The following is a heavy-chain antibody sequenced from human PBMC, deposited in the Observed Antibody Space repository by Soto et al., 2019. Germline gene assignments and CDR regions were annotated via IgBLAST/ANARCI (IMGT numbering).Heavy chain of an antibody. V-gene: IGHV4-4*02. CDR1: GGSISSSNW. CDR3: ARGLVSSGWYPPWDAFHI. CDR2: IYHSGST. J-gene: IGHJ3*02. Sequence: SETLSLTCAVSGGSISSSNWWSWVRQPPGKGLEWIGEIYHSGSTNYNPSLKSRVTISVDKSKNQFSLKLSSVTAADTAVYYCARGLVSSGWYPPWDAFHIWGQGTMVTGSS. D-gene: IGHD6-19*01.